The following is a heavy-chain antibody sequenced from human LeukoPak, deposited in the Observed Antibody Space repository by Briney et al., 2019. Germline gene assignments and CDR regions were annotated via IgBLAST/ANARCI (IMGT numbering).Heavy chain of an antibody. Sequence: PSETLSLTCTVSGGSISSSSYYWGWIRQPPRKGLEWIGSIYYSGSTYYNPSLKSRVTISVDTSKNQFSLKLSSVTAADTAVYYCARPRGTNGVPNRIWYFDLWGRGTLVTVSS. V-gene: IGHV4-39*01. D-gene: IGHD2-8*01. J-gene: IGHJ2*01. CDR1: GGSISSSSYY. CDR2: IYYSGST. CDR3: ARPRGTNGVPNRIWYFDL.